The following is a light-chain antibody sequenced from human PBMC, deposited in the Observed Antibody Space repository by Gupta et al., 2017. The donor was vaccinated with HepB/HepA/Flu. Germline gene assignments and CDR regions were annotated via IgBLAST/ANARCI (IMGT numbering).Light chain of an antibody. J-gene: IGLJ2*01. CDR2: DVN. Sequence: VSWYQQHPGKAPKLMIYDVNNRPSGVSYRFSGSKSGNTASLTISGLQAEDEADYYCSSPRRGSVVFGGGTKLTVL. CDR3: SSPRRGSVV. V-gene: IGLV2-14*03.